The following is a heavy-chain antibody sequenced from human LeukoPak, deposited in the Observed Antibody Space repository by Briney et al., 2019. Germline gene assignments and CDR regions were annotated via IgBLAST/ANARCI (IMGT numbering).Heavy chain of an antibody. CDR3: ARARGSYSYYYIDV. J-gene: IGHJ6*03. CDR1: GGSISSHY. CDR2: IYYSGST. V-gene: IGHV4-59*11. Sequence: SSETLSLTCTVSGGSISSHYWSWIRQPPGKGLEWIGYIYYSGSTNYNPSLKSRVTISVDTSENQFSLKLSSVTAADTAVYYCARARGSYSYYYIDVWGKGTTVTVSS. D-gene: IGHD1-26*01.